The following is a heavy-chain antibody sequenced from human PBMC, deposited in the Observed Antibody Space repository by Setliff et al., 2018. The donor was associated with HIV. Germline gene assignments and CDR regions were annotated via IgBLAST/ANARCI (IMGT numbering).Heavy chain of an antibody. CDR1: GDTFNSYT. D-gene: IGHD3-16*01. V-gene: IGHV1-69*10. CDR2: IITILGIP. Sequence: ASVKVSCKASGDTFNSYTFTWVRQAPGQGPEWMGGIITILGIPNYAPKFQHRVTISADESTKTIYMELSNLKSDDTAVYFCAREVGGGNTLGSCVLDYWGQGTPVTVSS. J-gene: IGHJ4*02. CDR3: AREVGGGNTLGSCVLDY.